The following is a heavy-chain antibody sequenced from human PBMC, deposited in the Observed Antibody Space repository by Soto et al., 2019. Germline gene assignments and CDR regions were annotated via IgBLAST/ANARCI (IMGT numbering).Heavy chain of an antibody. Sequence: AGGSLRLSCAASGFTFSSYSMNWVRQAPGKGLEWVSSISSSSSYIYYADSVKGRFTISRDNAKNSLYLQMNSLRAEDTAVYYCARAIAVAASGSYYYYGMDVWGQGTTVTVSS. CDR3: ARAIAVAASGSYYYYGMDV. CDR1: GFTFSSYS. CDR2: ISSSSSYI. V-gene: IGHV3-21*01. D-gene: IGHD6-19*01. J-gene: IGHJ6*02.